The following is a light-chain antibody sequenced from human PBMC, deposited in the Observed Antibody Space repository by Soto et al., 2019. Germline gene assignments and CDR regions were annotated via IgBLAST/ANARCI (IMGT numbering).Light chain of an antibody. CDR3: QQSDSVPYT. CDR1: RDIHTW. Sequence: DIQMTQSPSTLSASPGDRVMMTCRASRDIHTWLDWYQQKPGKAPELLIVEVYKLKRWVPSRFSGSESEIDFTLTINGLQPDDFATYYCQQSDSVPYTFGQGTKL. CDR2: EVY. V-gene: IGKV1-5*03. J-gene: IGKJ2*01.